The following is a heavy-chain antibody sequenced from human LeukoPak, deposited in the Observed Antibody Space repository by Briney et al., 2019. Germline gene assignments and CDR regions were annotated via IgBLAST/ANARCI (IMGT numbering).Heavy chain of an antibody. V-gene: IGHV1-46*01. CDR2: IKPSGGST. CDR3: VRGDYGDYTLFDY. D-gene: IGHD4-17*01. CDR1: GYTFTSYY. Sequence: ASVKVSCKASGYTFTSYYMHWLRQAPGQGLEWMGIIKPSGGSTSYAQKFQGRVTMTSDTSTNTIHMELSSLTSEDTAVYYCVRGDYGDYTLFDYWGQGTLVTVSS. J-gene: IGHJ4*02.